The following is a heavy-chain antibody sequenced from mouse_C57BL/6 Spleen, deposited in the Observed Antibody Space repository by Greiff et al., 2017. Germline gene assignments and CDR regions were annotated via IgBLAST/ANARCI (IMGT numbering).Heavy chain of an antibody. D-gene: IGHD1-1*01. CDR2: FHPSDSDT. CDR1: GYTFTSYW. Sequence: QVQLQQSGAELVKPGAPVKVSCKASGYTFTSYWMHWVKQRPGQGLEWIGRFHPSDSDTNYNQKFKGKATLTVDKSSSTAYMQLSSLTSEDSAVYYCAIEGGSPAWFAYWGQGTLVTVSA. J-gene: IGHJ3*01. V-gene: IGHV1-74*01. CDR3: AIEGGSPAWFAY.